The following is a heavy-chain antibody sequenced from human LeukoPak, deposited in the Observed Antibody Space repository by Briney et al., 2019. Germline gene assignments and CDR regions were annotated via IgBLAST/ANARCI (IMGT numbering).Heavy chain of an antibody. CDR2: ISGSGSTI. Sequence: GGSLRLSCAASGFTFSSYGMNWVRQAPGKGLEWVSYISGSGSTIYYADSVKGRFSISRDNAKNSLYLQMNGLRAEDTAVYYCARVPGYDETLPGKVWGQGTLVTVSS. J-gene: IGHJ4*02. CDR1: GFTFSSYG. V-gene: IGHV3-48*03. CDR3: ARVPGYDETLPGKV. D-gene: IGHD2-15*01.